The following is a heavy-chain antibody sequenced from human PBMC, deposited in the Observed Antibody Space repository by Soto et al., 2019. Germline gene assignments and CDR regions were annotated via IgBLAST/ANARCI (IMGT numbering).Heavy chain of an antibody. CDR1: GFTFRNYG. J-gene: IGHJ5*02. CDR2: IRSDGSNT. CDR3: ARDCDTSGYWSWFDP. V-gene: IGHV3-33*01. Sequence: QVQLVESGGGVVQPGRSLRLSCVGSGFTFRNYGMHWVRQAPGKGLDWVAGIRSDGSNTYYTDSVKGRFTISRDDSKNTLYLQMDSLRVEDTAVYYCARDCDTSGYWSWFDPWGQGTLVTVSS. D-gene: IGHD3-22*01.